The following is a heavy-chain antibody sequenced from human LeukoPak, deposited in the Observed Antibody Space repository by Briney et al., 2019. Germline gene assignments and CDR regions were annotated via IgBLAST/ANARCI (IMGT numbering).Heavy chain of an antibody. J-gene: IGHJ4*02. D-gene: IGHD3-9*01. CDR3: AKARYFDWLPDY. Sequence: PGGSLRLSCAASGFTFSSYAMSWVRQAPGKGLEWVSAISGSGGSTYYADSVKGRFTISRDNPKNTLYLQMNSLRAEDTAVYYCAKARYFDWLPDYWGQGTVVTVSS. V-gene: IGHV3-23*01. CDR2: ISGSGGST. CDR1: GFTFSSYA.